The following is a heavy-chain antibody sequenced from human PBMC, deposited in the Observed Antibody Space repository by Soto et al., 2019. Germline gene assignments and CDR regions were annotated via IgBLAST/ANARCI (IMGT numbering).Heavy chain of an antibody. J-gene: IGHJ1*01. D-gene: IGHD2-15*01. CDR3: ARVVLVLGYCSGGSCYSEYFQH. V-gene: IGHV1-18*01. CDR1: GYTFTSYG. Sequence: QVQLVQSGAEVKKPGASVKVSCKASGYTFTSYGISWVRQAPGQGLEWMGWISAYNGNTNYAQKLQGRVTMTTDTSTSXXYXEPXSLRSDDTAVYYCARVVLVLGYCSGGSCYSEYFQHWGQGTLVTVSS. CDR2: ISAYNGNT.